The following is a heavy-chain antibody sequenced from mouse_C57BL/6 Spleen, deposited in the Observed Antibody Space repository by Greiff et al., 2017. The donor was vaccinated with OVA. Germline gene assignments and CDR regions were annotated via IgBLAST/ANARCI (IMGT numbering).Heavy chain of an antibody. V-gene: IGHV1-53*01. J-gene: IGHJ4*01. Sequence: VKLQQPGTELVKPGASVKLSCKASGYTFTSYWMHWVKQRPGQGLEWIGNINPSNGGTNYNEKFKSKATLTVDKSSSTAYMQLSSLTSEDSAVYYCARWDDGFPYAMDYWGQGTSVTVSS. CDR3: ARWDDGFPYAMDY. CDR2: INPSNGGT. D-gene: IGHD4-1*01. CDR1: GYTFTSYW.